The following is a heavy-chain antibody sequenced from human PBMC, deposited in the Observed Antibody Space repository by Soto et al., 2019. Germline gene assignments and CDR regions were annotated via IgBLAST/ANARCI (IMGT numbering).Heavy chain of an antibody. J-gene: IGHJ4*02. CDR1: GFTFSSYS. CDR3: AKVLPKKPQTFDY. CDR2: ISSSSSYI. Sequence: PGGSLRLSCAASGFTFSSYSMNWVRQAPGKGLEWVSSISSSSSYIYYADSVKGRFTISRDNAKNSLYLQMNSLRAEDTAVYYCAKVLPKKPQTFDYWGQGPLVTVS. V-gene: IGHV3-21*01.